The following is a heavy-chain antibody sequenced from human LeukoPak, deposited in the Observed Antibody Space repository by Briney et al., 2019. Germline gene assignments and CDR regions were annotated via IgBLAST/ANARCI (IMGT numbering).Heavy chain of an antibody. Sequence: GGSLRLSCAASGFTFNNYAMTWVRQAPGKGPEWVSGISGSGGSAYYADSVKGRFTISRDNSKNTLYLQMNSLRVEDTAIYFCTKDLGDYNNHCAHYWGQGTLVTVSS. CDR2: ISGSGGSA. J-gene: IGHJ4*02. CDR3: TKDLGDYNNHCAHY. V-gene: IGHV3-23*01. D-gene: IGHD4-11*01. CDR1: GFTFNNYA.